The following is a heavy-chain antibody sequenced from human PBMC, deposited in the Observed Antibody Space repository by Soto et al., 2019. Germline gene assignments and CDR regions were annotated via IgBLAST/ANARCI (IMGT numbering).Heavy chain of an antibody. D-gene: IGHD1-26*01. Sequence: VGALRLSCAASGFTFSSYAMSLVRQAPGKGLEWVSTISGSGGNAYYADSVKGRFTISRDNSKNTLRLQMNSLRADDTAVYYCAKDGASGSYPPYYYYGMDVWGQGTTVTVSS. CDR1: GFTFSSYA. V-gene: IGHV3-23*01. CDR3: AKDGASGSYPPYYYYGMDV. CDR2: ISGSGGNA. J-gene: IGHJ6*02.